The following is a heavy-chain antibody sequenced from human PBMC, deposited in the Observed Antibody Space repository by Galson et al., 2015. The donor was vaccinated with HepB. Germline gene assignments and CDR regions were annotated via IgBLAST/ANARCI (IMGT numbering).Heavy chain of an antibody. V-gene: IGHV3-20*04. CDR1: GFTFHDYA. Sequence: SLRLSCAASGFTFHDYAISWVRQAPGKGLEWVSGISWNGVRTGYADSLKGRFTISRANAKNSLYLQMNSLRAEETALYYCVRGPRWLVGGFGDYWGQGTLVTVSS. J-gene: IGHJ4*02. D-gene: IGHD6-19*01. CDR2: ISWNGVRT. CDR3: VRGPRWLVGGFGDY.